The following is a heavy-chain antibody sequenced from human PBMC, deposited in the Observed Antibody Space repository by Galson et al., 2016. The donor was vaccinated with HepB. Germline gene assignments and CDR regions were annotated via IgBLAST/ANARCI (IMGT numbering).Heavy chain of an antibody. D-gene: IGHD3-16*02. J-gene: IGHJ6*03. CDR1: GFTFSNNG. CDR3: ARDGYVWGSYRPSRYYHYYMDV. CDR2: IWYDGGNK. Sequence: SLRLSCAASGFTFSNNGMHWVRQAPGKGLEWVAVIWYDGGNKYYADPVKGRFTISRDNSKNTLYLQMNRLRAEDTAVYYCARDGYVWGSYRPSRYYHYYMDVWGKGTTVTVSS. V-gene: IGHV3-33*01.